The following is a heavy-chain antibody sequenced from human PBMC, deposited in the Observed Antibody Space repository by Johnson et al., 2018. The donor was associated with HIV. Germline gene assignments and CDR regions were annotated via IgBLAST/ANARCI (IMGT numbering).Heavy chain of an antibody. Sequence: VQLVESGGGLVKPGGSLRLSCAASGFTFSNAWMSWVRQAPGKGLEWVSAISGSGSTIYYADSVKCRFTISRDNSKTTLYLQMNSLGAEDTAVYYCAREGSGSWLDAFDIWGQGTMVTVSS. CDR1: GFTFSNAW. CDR3: AREGSGSWLDAFDI. J-gene: IGHJ3*02. CDR2: ISGSGSTI. D-gene: IGHD1-26*01. V-gene: IGHV3-23*04.